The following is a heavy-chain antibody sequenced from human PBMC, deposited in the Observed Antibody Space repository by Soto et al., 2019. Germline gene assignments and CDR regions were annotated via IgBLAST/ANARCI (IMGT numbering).Heavy chain of an antibody. Sequence: QSGGSLRLSCAASGFTFSSYAMHWVRQAPGKGLEYVSAISSNGGSTYYANSVKGRFTISRDNSKNTLYLQMGSLRAEDMAVYYCARDAGITGTGGGNNWFDPWGQGTLVTVSS. CDR2: ISSNGGST. J-gene: IGHJ5*02. CDR1: GFTFSSYA. D-gene: IGHD1-7*01. CDR3: ARDAGITGTGGGNNWFDP. V-gene: IGHV3-64*01.